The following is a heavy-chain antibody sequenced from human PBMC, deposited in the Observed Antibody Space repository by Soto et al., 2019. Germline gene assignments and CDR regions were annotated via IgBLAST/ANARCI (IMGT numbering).Heavy chain of an antibody. CDR1: GGSISSDF. V-gene: IGHV4-59*01. D-gene: IGHD3-3*01. CDR3: AIGREDFNAGSGPRWMWLAP. CDR2: ISISGNT. J-gene: IGHJ5*02. Sequence: QVQLQESGPGLVKPSETLSLTCTVSGGSISSDFWSWIRQPPGKGLEWIGYISISGNTDYSPSLKSRATIXAXTXXTQFSLKLRSVNTAETAVYFCAIGREDFNAGSGPRWMWLAPWGQGTLVTVSS.